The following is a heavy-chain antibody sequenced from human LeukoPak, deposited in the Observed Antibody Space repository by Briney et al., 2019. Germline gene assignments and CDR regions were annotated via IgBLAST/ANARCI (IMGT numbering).Heavy chain of an antibody. CDR3: ARDTWLATISYWYFDL. Sequence: SETLSLTCTVSGGSISSSSYYWGWIRQPPGKGLEWIGSIYYSGSTYYNPSLKSRVTISVDTSKNQFSLKLSSVTAADTAVYYCARDTWLATISYWYFDLWGRGTLVTVSS. V-gene: IGHV4-39*07. CDR2: IYYSGST. J-gene: IGHJ2*01. D-gene: IGHD5-24*01. CDR1: GGSISSSSYY.